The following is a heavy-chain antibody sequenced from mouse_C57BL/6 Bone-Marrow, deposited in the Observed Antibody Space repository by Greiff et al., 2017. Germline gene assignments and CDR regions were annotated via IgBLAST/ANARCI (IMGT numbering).Heavy chain of an antibody. CDR2: IWSGGST. Sequence: QVQLQQSGPGLVQPSQSLSITCTVSGFSLTSYGVHWVRQSPGKGLEWLGVIWSGGSTDYNAAFISRLSISKDNSKIQVFFKMNSLQADDTAIYYCARGTRFAYWGQGTLVTVSA. V-gene: IGHV2-2*01. CDR3: ARGTRFAY. D-gene: IGHD3-3*01. CDR1: GFSLTSYG. J-gene: IGHJ3*01.